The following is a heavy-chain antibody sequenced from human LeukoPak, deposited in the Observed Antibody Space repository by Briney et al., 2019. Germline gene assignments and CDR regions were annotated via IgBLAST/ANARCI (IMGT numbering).Heavy chain of an antibody. CDR2: IIPIFGTA. Sequence: SVKVSCKASGGTFSSYAISWVRQAPGQGLEWMGGIIPIFGTANYAQRFQGRVTITADESTSTAYMELSSLRSEDTAVYYCARGDERYSSSWTPLGYWGQGTLVTVSS. CDR3: ARGDERYSSSWTPLGY. CDR1: GGTFSSYA. J-gene: IGHJ4*02. V-gene: IGHV1-69*13. D-gene: IGHD6-13*01.